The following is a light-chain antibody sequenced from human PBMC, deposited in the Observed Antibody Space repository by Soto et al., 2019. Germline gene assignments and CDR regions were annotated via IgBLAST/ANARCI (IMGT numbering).Light chain of an antibody. CDR2: EVS. CDR3: NSKAGRNKLV. V-gene: IGLV2-8*01. J-gene: IGLJ2*01. Sequence: QSALTQPPSASGSPGQSVTISCTGTSSDVGGYNYVSWYQQHPGKAPKLMIYEVSKRPSGVPDRFSGSKSGNTASLTVSGVQAGEEGEYYWNSKAGRNKLVFGGGTKLTVL. CDR1: SSDVGGYNY.